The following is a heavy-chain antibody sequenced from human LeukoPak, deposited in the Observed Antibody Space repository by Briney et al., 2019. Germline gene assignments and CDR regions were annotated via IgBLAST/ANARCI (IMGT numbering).Heavy chain of an antibody. D-gene: IGHD4-23*01. V-gene: IGHV4-30-2*01. CDR2: IYHSGST. J-gene: IGHJ4*02. CDR1: GGSISSGGYS. CDR3: ARADGGNGAIDY. Sequence: PQTLSLTCAVSGGSISSGGYSWSWIRQPPGKGLEWIGYIYHSGSTYYNPSLKSRVTISVDRSKNQFSLKLSSVTAADTAVYYCARADGGNGAIDYWGQGTLVTVSS.